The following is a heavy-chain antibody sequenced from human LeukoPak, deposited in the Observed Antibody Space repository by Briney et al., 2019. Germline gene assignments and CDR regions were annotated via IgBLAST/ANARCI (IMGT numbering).Heavy chain of an antibody. D-gene: IGHD1-26*01. CDR2: IISSSSYI. CDR3: ARSDYDSGSYYSVRVLVY. Sequence: GGSLTLSCAASGFTLSSYSMRWVSQAPGKGREWVSSIISSSSYIYYADSVKGRFTISRDNAKNSLYLQMNSLRADDTAVYYCARSDYDSGSYYSVRVLVYWGQGTLVTVSS. J-gene: IGHJ4*02. V-gene: IGHV3-21*04. CDR1: GFTLSSYS.